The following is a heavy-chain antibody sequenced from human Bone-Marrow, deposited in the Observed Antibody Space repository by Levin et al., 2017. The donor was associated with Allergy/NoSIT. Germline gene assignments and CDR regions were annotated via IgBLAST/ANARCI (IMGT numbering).Heavy chain of an antibody. V-gene: IGHV3-30-3*01. Sequence: GGSLRLSCAASGFTFSSYAMHWVRQAPGKGLEWVAVISYDGSNKYYADSVKGRFTISRDNSKNTLYLQMNSLRAEDTAVYYCARGWRGYSYGYEDAFDSWGQGTMVTVSS. CDR1: GFTFSSYA. CDR3: ARGWRGYSYGYEDAFDS. D-gene: IGHD5-18*01. CDR2: ISYDGSNK. J-gene: IGHJ3*02.